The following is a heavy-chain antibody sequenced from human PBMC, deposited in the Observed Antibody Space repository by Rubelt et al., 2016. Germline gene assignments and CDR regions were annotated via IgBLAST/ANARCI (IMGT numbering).Heavy chain of an antibody. CDR2: INAGNGNT. V-gene: IGHV1-3*01. CDR1: GYTFTSYA. J-gene: IGHJ4*02. D-gene: IGHD2-8*01. Sequence: QVRLVQSGAEVKKPGASVKVSCKASGYTFTSYAMHWVRQAPGQSLEWMGWINAGNGNTKYSQKFQGRVTITRDTSASTAYMELSSLRSEDTAVYYCARAQRIRLLMVYAPTFDYWGQGTLVTVSS. CDR3: ARAQRIRLLMVYAPTFDY.